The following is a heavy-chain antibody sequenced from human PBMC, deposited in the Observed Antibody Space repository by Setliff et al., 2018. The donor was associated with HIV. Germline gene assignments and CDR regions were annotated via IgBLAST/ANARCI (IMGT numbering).Heavy chain of an antibody. J-gene: IGHJ4*02. Sequence: GGSLRLSCAASGFTFSSYAMSWVRQAPGKGLEWVSAIGPVGTSTYYADSVKGRFTISRDNSKNTLFLQMNSLRAEDTAMYYCAKQVSGYFDYWGQGALVTVSS. CDR2: IGPVGTST. D-gene: IGHD3-10*01. V-gene: IGHV3-23*01. CDR1: GFTFSSYA. CDR3: AKQVSGYFDY.